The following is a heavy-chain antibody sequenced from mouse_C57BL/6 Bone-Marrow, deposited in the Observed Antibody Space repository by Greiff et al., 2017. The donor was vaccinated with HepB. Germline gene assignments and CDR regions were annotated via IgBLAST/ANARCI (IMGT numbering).Heavy chain of an antibody. CDR2: INYDGSST. V-gene: IGHV5-16*01. J-gene: IGHJ2*01. CDR3: ARGIYDGYLYYFDY. CDR1: GFTFSDYY. D-gene: IGHD2-3*01. Sequence: EVKVVESEGGLVQPGSSMKLSCTASGFTFSDYYMAWVRQVPEKGLEWVANINYDGSSTYYLDSLKSRFIISRDNAKNILYLQMSSLKSEDTATYYCARGIYDGYLYYFDYWGQGTTLTVSS.